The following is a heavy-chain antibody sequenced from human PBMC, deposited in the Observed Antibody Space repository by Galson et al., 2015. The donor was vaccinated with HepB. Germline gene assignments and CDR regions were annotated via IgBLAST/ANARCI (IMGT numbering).Heavy chain of an antibody. Sequence: TLSLTCAVSGGSISSGGYSWSWIRQPPGKGLEWIGYIYHSGSTYYNPSLKSRVTISVDRSKNQFSLKLSSVTAADTAVYYCARSDGSGSYYLPGDYWGQGTLVTVSS. D-gene: IGHD3-10*01. CDR1: GGSISSGGYS. J-gene: IGHJ4*02. V-gene: IGHV4-30-2*01. CDR2: IYHSGST. CDR3: ARSDGSGSYYLPGDY.